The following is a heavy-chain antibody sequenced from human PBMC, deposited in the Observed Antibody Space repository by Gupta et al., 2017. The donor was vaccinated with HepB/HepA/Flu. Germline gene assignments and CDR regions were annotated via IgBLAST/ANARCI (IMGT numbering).Heavy chain of an antibody. CDR2: IWYDGSNK. D-gene: IGHD3-3*01. CDR1: GFTFSRYG. CDR3: AREEYYDFWSGFPGGWFDP. J-gene: IGHJ5*02. V-gene: IGHV3-33*01. Sequence: QVQLVESGGGVVQPGRSLRLSCAASGFTFSRYGMHWVRQAPGKGLEWVAVIWYDGSNKYYADSVKGRFTISRDNSKNTLYLQMNSLRAEDTAVYYCAREEYYDFWSGFPGGWFDPWGQGTLVTVSS.